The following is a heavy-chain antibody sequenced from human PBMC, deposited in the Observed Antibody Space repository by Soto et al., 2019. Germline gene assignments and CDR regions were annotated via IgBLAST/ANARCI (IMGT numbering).Heavy chain of an antibody. CDR2: ISGSGGST. J-gene: IGHJ6*03. V-gene: IGHV3-23*01. CDR3: AKEEDYDYYYYYYMDV. D-gene: IGHD4-17*01. Sequence: GGSLRLSCAASGFTFSSYAMSWVRQAPGKGLEWVSAISGSGGSTYYADSVKGRFTISRDNSKNTLYLQMNSLRAEDTAVYYCAKEEDYDYYYYYYMDVWGKGTTVTVSS. CDR1: GFTFSSYA.